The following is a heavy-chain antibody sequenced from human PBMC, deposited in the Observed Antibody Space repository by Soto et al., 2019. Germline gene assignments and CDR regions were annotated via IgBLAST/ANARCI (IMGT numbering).Heavy chain of an antibody. V-gene: IGHV3-74*01. D-gene: IGHD2-21*01. J-gene: IGHJ6*01. Sequence: QPGGGLRISCAASGFTFDSYWMDGVRQAPGKGPEWLSGINSDGTISSYADSVKGRFTISRDNARNTLSLQMKSLRADDTAVYYCARMSGDHSAFFSYGMDAWGQGTTVTVSS. CDR1: GFTFDSYW. CDR3: ARMSGDHSAFFSYGMDA. CDR2: INSDGTIS.